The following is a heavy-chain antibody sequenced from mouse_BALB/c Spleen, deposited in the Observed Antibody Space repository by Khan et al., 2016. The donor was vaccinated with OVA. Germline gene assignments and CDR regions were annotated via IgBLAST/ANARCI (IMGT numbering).Heavy chain of an antibody. D-gene: IGHD1-1*01. Sequence: VQLQQSGAELAKPGASVRMSCKASGYTFTSYWMHWVKQRPGQGLEWIGYINPSTGYTEYNQKFKDKATLTADKSSSTAYMQRSSLTSEDSAVYYCARAYGSSYDYWGQGTTLTVSS. V-gene: IGHV1-7*01. CDR1: GYTFTSYW. CDR2: INPSTGYT. J-gene: IGHJ2*01. CDR3: ARAYGSSYDY.